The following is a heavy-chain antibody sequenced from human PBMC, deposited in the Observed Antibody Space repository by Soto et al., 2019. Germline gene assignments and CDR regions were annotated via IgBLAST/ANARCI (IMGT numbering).Heavy chain of an antibody. Sequence: QVQLQESGPGLVKPSGTLSLKPSGTLSLTCGVSGVSIDSGYWWGWVRQPPGKDLEWLGDLSHGGTTNHNPCLKRRVTMLLDKSRNQFSLSLSFMTAADPVTYCCARSVGWYGVDSWGEGILVTVSS. V-gene: IGHV4-4*01. CDR3: ARSVGWYGVDS. J-gene: IGHJ4*02. CDR2: LSHGGTT. D-gene: IGHD6-19*01. CDR1: GVSIDSGYW.